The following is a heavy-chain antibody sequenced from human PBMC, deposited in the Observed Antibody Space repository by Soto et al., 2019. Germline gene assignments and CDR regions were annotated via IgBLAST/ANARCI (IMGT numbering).Heavy chain of an antibody. CDR2: MNPNSGNT. CDR3: ARGEWSSSWYGDYYYYYMDV. Sequence: ASVKVSCKASGYTFTSYDINWVRQATGQGLEWMGWMNPNSGNTGYAQKFQGRVTMTRNTSISTAYMELSSLRSEDTAVYYCARGEWSSSWYGDYYYYYMDVWGKGTTVTVSS. V-gene: IGHV1-8*01. CDR1: GYTFTSYD. D-gene: IGHD6-13*01. J-gene: IGHJ6*03.